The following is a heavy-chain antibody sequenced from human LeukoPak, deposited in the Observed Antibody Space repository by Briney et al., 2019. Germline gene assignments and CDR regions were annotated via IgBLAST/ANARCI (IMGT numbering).Heavy chain of an antibody. CDR1: GFTFSSYG. V-gene: IGHV3-30*18. CDR2: ISYDGSNK. D-gene: IGHD3-22*01. CDR3: AKPYYYDSSGYPPIFDY. Sequence: GGSLRLPCAASGFTFSSYGMQWVRQAPGKGLEWVAVISYDGSNKYYADSVKGRFTISRDNSKNTLYLQMNSLRAEDTAVYYCAKPYYYDSSGYPPIFDYWGQGTLVTVSS. J-gene: IGHJ4*02.